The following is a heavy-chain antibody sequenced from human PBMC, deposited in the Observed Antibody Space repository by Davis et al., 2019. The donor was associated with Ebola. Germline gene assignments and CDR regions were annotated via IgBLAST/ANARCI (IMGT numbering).Heavy chain of an antibody. J-gene: IGHJ4*02. CDR3: AWHHLYSNRLPEWPK. D-gene: IGHD4-11*01. CDR2: ISSSGSTI. Sequence: PGGSLRLSCAASGFTFSSYEMNWVRQAPGKGLEWVSYISSSGSTIYYADSVKGRFTISRDNAKNSLYLQMNSLRAEDTAVYYCAWHHLYSNRLPEWPKWGQGTLVTVSS. V-gene: IGHV3-48*03. CDR1: GFTFSSYE.